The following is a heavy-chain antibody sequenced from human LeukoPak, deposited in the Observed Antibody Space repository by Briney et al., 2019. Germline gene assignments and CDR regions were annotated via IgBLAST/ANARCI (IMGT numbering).Heavy chain of an antibody. CDR1: GFTFSSYA. D-gene: IGHD3-22*01. CDR3: AKGYYYDSSGYYSPEYFQH. V-gene: IGHV3-23*01. CDR2: ISGSGGST. J-gene: IGHJ1*01. Sequence: PGGPLRLSCAASGFTFSSYAVSWVRQAPGKGLEWVSAISGSGGSTYYADSVKGRFTISRDKSKNTLYLQMNSLRAEDTAVYYCAKGYYYDSSGYYSPEYFQHWGQGTLVTVSS.